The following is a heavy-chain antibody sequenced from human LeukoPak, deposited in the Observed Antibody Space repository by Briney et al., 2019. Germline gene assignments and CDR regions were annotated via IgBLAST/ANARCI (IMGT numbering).Heavy chain of an antibody. CDR3: ARVPVVAARLRWFDP. V-gene: IGHV1-18*01. J-gene: IGHJ5*02. D-gene: IGHD2-15*01. CDR2: INAYNGNT. Sequence: ASVKVFCKASGYTFTSYGISWVRQAPGQGLEWMGWINAYNGNTNYAQKLQGRVTMTTDTSTSTAYMELRSLRSDDTAVYYCARVPVVAARLRWFDPWGQGTLVTVSS. CDR1: GYTFTSYG.